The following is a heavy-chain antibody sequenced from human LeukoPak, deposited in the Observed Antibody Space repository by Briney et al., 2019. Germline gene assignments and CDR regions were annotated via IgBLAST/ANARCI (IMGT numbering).Heavy chain of an antibody. CDR3: ARLSGDYYFDY. Sequence: ASVKVSCKASGYTFTSYGISWVRQAPGQGLELMGWISGYNGNTNYAQRLQGRVSMTTDRSTSTAYMELRSLRSDDTAVYYCARLSGDYYFDYWGQGTLVTVSS. CDR1: GYTFTSYG. D-gene: IGHD7-27*01. V-gene: IGHV1-18*01. CDR2: ISGYNGNT. J-gene: IGHJ4*02.